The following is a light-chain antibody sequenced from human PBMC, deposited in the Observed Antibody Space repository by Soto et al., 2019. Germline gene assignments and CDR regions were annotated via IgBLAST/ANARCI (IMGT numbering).Light chain of an antibody. CDR2: EVS. J-gene: IGLJ3*02. V-gene: IGLV2-14*01. Sequence: QSALTQPASVSGSPGQSITISCTGTSSDVGGYNYVSWYQQHPGKAPKIMIYEVSNRPSGVSNRFSGSKSGNTASLTISGLKAEDEGDYYCSSYTSSSTRVFGGGTKLTVL. CDR1: SSDVGGYNY. CDR3: SSYTSSSTRV.